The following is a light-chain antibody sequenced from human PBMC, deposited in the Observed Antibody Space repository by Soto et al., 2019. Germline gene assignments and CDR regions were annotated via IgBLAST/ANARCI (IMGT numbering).Light chain of an antibody. CDR3: LQDYNSPWT. CDR2: PAP. CDR1: QGIRND. V-gene: IGKV1-6*01. J-gene: IGKJ1*01. Sequence: AIQMTQSPSSLSASVGDRATITCRASQGIRNDLSWYQQKPGKAPKLLIYPAPSLQSEVPSRFSGRGSGTDFTLTITSLQAEDVATYYCLQDYNSPWTFGQGTKVEIK.